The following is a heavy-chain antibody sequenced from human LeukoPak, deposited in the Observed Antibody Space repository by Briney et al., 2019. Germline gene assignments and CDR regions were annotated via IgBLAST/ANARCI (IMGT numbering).Heavy chain of an antibody. V-gene: IGHV4-34*01. Sequence: SETLSLTCAVYGGSFSGYYWSWIRQPSGKGLEWIGEINHSGSTNYNPSLKSRVTISVDTSKNQFSLKLSSVTAADTAVYYCARAHDYGDYEYWGQGTLVTVSS. D-gene: IGHD4-17*01. J-gene: IGHJ4*02. CDR2: INHSGST. CDR3: ARAHDYGDYEY. CDR1: GGSFSGYY.